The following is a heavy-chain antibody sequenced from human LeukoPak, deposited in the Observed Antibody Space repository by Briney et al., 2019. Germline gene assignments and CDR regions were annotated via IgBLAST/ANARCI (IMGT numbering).Heavy chain of an antibody. V-gene: IGHV3-33*08. J-gene: IGHJ5*02. Sequence: GGSLRLSCAASGFTFSSYAMNWVRQAPGKGLEWVALIWYDGSEKYYADSVKGRFTITRDNSKKTLNLQMNSLRVEDTAVYYCARVRTTLTNWFDPWGQGTLVTVAS. CDR3: ARVRTTLTNWFDP. CDR2: IWYDGSEK. D-gene: IGHD4-17*01. CDR1: GFTFSSYA.